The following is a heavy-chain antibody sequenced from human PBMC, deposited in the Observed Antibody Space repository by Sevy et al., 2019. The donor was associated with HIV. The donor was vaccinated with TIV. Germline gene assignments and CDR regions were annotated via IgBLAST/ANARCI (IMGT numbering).Heavy chain of an antibody. Sequence: GGSLRLSCAASGFPFTYLAMSWVRQAPGKGLEWVAAISGSGTGGYTYYADSVKGPFTISRDNSNTTMYLQMNSLRAEDTSLYYCAKSGNTAMGLMDFWGQGTLVTVSS. V-gene: IGHV3-23*01. CDR2: ISGSGTGGYT. D-gene: IGHD5-18*01. CDR1: GFPFTYLA. J-gene: IGHJ4*02. CDR3: AKSGNTAMGLMDF.